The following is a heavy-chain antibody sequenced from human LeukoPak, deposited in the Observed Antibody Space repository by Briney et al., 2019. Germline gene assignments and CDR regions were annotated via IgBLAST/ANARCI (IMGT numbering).Heavy chain of an antibody. V-gene: IGHV4-59*01. CDR1: GGSISSYY. CDR2: IYYSGST. J-gene: IGHJ6*03. CDR3: ARGDHLYNYYYYYMDV. Sequence: PSETLSLTCTVSGGSISSYYWSWIRQPPGKGLEWIGYIYYSGSTNYNPSLKSRVTISVDTSKNQFSLKLSSVTVADTAVYYCARGDHLYNYYYYYMDVWGKGTTVTVSS. D-gene: IGHD1-14*01.